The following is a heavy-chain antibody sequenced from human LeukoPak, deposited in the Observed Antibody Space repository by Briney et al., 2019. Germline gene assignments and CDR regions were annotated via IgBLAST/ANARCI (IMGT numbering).Heavy chain of an antibody. CDR3: AREPRQGSCCSPSCYALFHYYYYYGMDV. Sequence: ASVKVSCKASGYTFTVYYMHWGRQAPGQGLEWMGWINPNSGGTNYAQKFQVRVTMTRDTSISTAYMELSRLRSDDTAVYYCAREPRQGSCCSPSCYALFHYYYYYGMDVWGQGTTVTVSS. J-gene: IGHJ6*02. V-gene: IGHV1-2*02. CDR2: INPNSGGT. D-gene: IGHD2-2*01. CDR1: GYTFTVYY.